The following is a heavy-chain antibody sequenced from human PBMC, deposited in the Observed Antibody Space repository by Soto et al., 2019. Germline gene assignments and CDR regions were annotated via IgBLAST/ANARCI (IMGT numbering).Heavy chain of an antibody. J-gene: IGHJ4*02. CDR2: ISYDGSNK. V-gene: IGHV3-30-3*01. Sequence: QVQLVESGGGVVQPGRSLRLSCAASGFTFSSYAMHWVRQAPGKGLEWVAVISYDGSNKYYADSVKGRFTISRDNSKNTLYLQMYSLRAADTAVYYCARDSYSSGWLYFDYWGQGTLVTVSS. CDR1: GFTFSSYA. D-gene: IGHD6-19*01. CDR3: ARDSYSSGWLYFDY.